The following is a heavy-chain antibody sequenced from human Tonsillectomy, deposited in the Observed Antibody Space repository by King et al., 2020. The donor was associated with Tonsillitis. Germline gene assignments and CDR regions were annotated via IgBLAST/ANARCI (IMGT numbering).Heavy chain of an antibody. CDR3: AKDGFGVSEWYFDL. J-gene: IGHJ2*01. CDR2: IAYDASYE. CDR1: GFTFSNYG. V-gene: IGHV3-30*18. D-gene: IGHD3-3*01. Sequence: VQLVESGGGVVQPGRSLRLSCAASGFTFSNYGMHWVRQAPGKGLEWVALIAYDASYENYADSVKGRFAISRDNSKNTLYLEMNNLRVEDTAVYYCAKDGFGVSEWYFDLWGRGTLVTVSS.